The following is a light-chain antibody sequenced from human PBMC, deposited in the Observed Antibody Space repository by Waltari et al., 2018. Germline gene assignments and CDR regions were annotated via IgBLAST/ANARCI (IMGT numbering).Light chain of an antibody. Sequence: QSILTQPTSASGTPGQRVTISCSGSSPNIGRHSVSWYQAVPGTAPKLLIYRNNQRPSGVPDRFSGSKSGTSASLAISGLRSEDEAHYYCAAWDDSLSGHMVFGGGTKLTVL. V-gene: IGLV1-47*01. CDR2: RNN. CDR3: AAWDDSLSGHMV. J-gene: IGLJ2*01. CDR1: SPNIGRHS.